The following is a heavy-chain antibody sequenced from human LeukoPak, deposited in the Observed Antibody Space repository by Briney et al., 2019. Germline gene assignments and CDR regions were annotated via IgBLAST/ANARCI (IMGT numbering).Heavy chain of an antibody. CDR2: ITTINDI. D-gene: IGHD1-26*01. V-gene: IGHV3-23*05. CDR1: GFSFRNYV. J-gene: IGHJ4*02. Sequence: PGGSLRLSCAASGFSFRNYVMAWVRRAPGKGLGWDSSITTINDIYYSDSVKARFTISRDNSKSTMYLQMDSLRAVDTAVYYCAKDGGSYTGYFDYWGPGTLVTVS. CDR3: AKDGGSYTGYFDY.